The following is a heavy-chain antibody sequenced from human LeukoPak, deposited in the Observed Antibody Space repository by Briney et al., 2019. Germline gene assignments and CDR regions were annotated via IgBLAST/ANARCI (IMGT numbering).Heavy chain of an antibody. CDR3: AKLATSLYARSYGGL. V-gene: IGHV3-23*01. D-gene: IGHD2-2*01. J-gene: IGHJ4*02. CDR2: ISGSGGDT. Sequence: QPGGSLILSCTASGIIFSTYAMSWVRQAPGKGLEWVSGISGSGGDTYYADSVKGRFTISRDNSKNTMYLQMNSLRAEDTAIYYCAKLATSLYARSYGGLWGQGTLATVSS. CDR1: GIIFSTYA.